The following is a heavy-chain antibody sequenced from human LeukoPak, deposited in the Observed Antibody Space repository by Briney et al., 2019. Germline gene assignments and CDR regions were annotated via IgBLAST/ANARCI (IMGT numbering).Heavy chain of an antibody. V-gene: IGHV3-74*01. Sequence: GGSLRLSCAASGSTFSGCWMHWVRQAPGKGLVWVARIKNDGTSTSYADSVKGRFTISRDNAKNILYLQMNSLRAEDTAMYYCAKSDWFDPWGQGTLVTVSS. CDR3: AKSDWFDP. CDR1: GSTFSGCW. J-gene: IGHJ5*02. CDR2: IKNDGTST.